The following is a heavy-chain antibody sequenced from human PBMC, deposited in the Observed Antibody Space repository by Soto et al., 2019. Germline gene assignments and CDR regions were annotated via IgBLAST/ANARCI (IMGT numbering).Heavy chain of an antibody. CDR3: ARQGKGDIVLVPAAPDY. J-gene: IGHJ4*02. D-gene: IGHD2-2*01. Sequence: QLQLQESGPGLVKPSETLSLTCTVSGGSISSSSYYWGWIRQPPGKGLEWIGSIYYSGSTYYNPSLKSRVTISVDTSKNQFSLKLSSVTAADTAVYYCARQGKGDIVLVPAAPDYWGQGTLVTVSS. CDR1: GGSISSSSYY. V-gene: IGHV4-39*01. CDR2: IYYSGST.